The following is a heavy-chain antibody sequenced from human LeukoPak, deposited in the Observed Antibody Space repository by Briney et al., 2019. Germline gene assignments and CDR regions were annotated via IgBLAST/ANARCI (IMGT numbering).Heavy chain of an antibody. D-gene: IGHD3-9*01. CDR2: IRNDGSMK. Sequence: GGSLRLSCAASGFTFSSYGMHWVRQAPGKGLEWAAFIRNDGSMKYYAHSVKGRFTISRDNSKNTLYLQMNSLRAEDTALYYCAKHQTNILTGSDYWGQGTLVTVSS. CDR3: AKHQTNILTGSDY. CDR1: GFTFSSYG. V-gene: IGHV3-30*02. J-gene: IGHJ4*02.